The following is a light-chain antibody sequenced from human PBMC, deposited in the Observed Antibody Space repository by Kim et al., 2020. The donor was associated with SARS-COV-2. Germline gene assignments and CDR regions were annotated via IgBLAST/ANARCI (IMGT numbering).Light chain of an antibody. CDR3: SSYAGSNNYV. J-gene: IGLJ1*01. Sequence: GQAATISCTGTSSDVGGYNYVSWYQQHPGKAPKLMIYEVSKRPSGVPDRFSGSKSGNTASLTVSGLQADDEADYYCSSYAGSNNYVFGTGTKVTVL. V-gene: IGLV2-8*01. CDR2: EVS. CDR1: SSDVGGYNY.